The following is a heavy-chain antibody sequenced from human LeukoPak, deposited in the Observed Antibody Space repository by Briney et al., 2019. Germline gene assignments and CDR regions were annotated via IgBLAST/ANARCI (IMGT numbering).Heavy chain of an antibody. D-gene: IGHD3-22*01. CDR2: ITSSSSDI. Sequence: GGSLRLSCAASGFTFSSYSMNWVRQAPGKGLEWISYITSSSSDISYADSVKGRFTISRDNAKNSLYLQMNSLRDEDTAVYYCARGGSSGPYYFDYWGQGTLVTVSS. CDR3: ARGGSSGPYYFDY. V-gene: IGHV3-48*02. J-gene: IGHJ4*02. CDR1: GFTFSSYS.